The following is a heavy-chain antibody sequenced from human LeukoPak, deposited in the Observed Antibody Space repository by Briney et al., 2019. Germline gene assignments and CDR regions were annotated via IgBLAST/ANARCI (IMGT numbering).Heavy chain of an antibody. V-gene: IGHV3-33*06. CDR1: GFMFRSYG. D-gene: IGHD6-6*01. Sequence: GRSLRLSCAASGFMFRSYGMHWVRQAPGKGLEWVAVIWYDGSNKYYTDSVKGRFTISRDNSNNTLYLQMNSLRAEDTAVYYCAKDLQIRPYYFDYWGQGTLVTVSS. J-gene: IGHJ4*02. CDR2: IWYDGSNK. CDR3: AKDLQIRPYYFDY.